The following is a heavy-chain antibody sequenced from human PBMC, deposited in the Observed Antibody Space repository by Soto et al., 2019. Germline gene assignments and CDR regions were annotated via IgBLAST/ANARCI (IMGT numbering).Heavy chain of an antibody. Sequence: PSETLSLTCTVSGGSISSGGYYWSWIRQHPGKGLEWIGYIYYSGSTYYNPSLKSRVTISVDTSKNQFSLKLSSVTAADTAVYYCAGTPKPGYCSGGSCYMGLWFDPWGQGTLVTVSS. CDR2: IYYSGST. J-gene: IGHJ5*02. CDR1: GGSISSGGYY. V-gene: IGHV4-31*03. CDR3: AGTPKPGYCSGGSCYMGLWFDP. D-gene: IGHD2-15*01.